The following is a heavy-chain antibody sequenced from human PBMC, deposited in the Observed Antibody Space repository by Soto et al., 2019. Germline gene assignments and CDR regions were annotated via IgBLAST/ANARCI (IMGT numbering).Heavy chain of an antibody. D-gene: IGHD1-26*01. CDR1: GYTFTSYD. CDR3: ARVSGSYWSYFDY. Sequence: ASVKVSCKASGYTFTSYDINWVRQATGQGLEWMGWMNPNSGNTGYAQKFQGRVTMTRDTSISTAYMELSRLRSDDTAVYYCARVSGSYWSYFDYWGQGTLVTVSS. V-gene: IGHV1-8*01. CDR2: MNPNSGNT. J-gene: IGHJ4*02.